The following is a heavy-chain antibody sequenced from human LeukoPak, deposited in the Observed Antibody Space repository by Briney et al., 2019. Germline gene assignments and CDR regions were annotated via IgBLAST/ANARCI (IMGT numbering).Heavy chain of an antibody. D-gene: IGHD1-26*01. J-gene: IGHJ3*02. CDR2: ISYDGSNK. V-gene: IGHV3-30-3*01. CDR1: GFTFSSYA. CDR3: ARDQWELEAFGI. Sequence: GSLRLSCAASGFTFSSYAMHWVRQAPGKGLEWVAVISYDGSNKYYADSVKGRFTISRDNSKNTLYLQMNSLRAEDTAVYYCARDQWELEAFGIWGQGTMVTVSS.